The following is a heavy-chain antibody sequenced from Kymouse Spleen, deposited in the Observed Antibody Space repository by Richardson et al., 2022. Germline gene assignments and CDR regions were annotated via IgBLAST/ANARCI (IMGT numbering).Heavy chain of an antibody. CDR2: ISYDGSNK. Sequence: QVQLVESGGGVVQPGRSLRLSCAASGFTFSSYGMHWVRQAPGKGLEWVAVISYDGSNKYYADSVKGRFTISRDNSKNTLYLQMNSLRAEDTAVYYCARSSSSGDWFDPWGQGTLVTVSS. CDR3: ARSSSSGDWFDP. D-gene: IGHD6-6*01. V-gene: IGHV3-30*18. CDR1: GFTFSSYG. J-gene: IGHJ5*02.